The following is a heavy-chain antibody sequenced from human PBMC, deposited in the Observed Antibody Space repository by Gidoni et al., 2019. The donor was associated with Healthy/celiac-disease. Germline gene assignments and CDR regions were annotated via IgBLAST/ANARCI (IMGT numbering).Heavy chain of an antibody. Sequence: QAQLVESGGGEVQPGRSLRLSRAASGLTSSSYAMHWVRKAPGKGLEWVAVISYDGSNKYYADSVKGRFTISRDNSKNTLYLQINSLRVEDTAVYYCARGLPPKDTVVVVAAIYYYGMDVWGQGTTVTVSS. CDR3: ARGLPPKDTVVVVAAIYYYGMDV. D-gene: IGHD2-2*01. V-gene: IGHV3-30-3*01. J-gene: IGHJ6*02. CDR1: GLTSSSYA. CDR2: ISYDGSNK.